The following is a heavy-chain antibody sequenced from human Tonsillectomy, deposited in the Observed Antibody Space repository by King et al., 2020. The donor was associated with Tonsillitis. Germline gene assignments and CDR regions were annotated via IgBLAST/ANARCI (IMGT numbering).Heavy chain of an antibody. V-gene: IGHV3-9*01. CDR3: AKDSDYDSSGGRFDY. CDR1: GFTFDDYA. Sequence: VQLVQSGGGLVQPGRSLRLSCAASGFTFDDYAMHWVRQAPGKGLEWVSGINWNSGSIGYADSVKGRFTISRDNAKNSLYLQMNSLRAEDTALYYCAKDSDYDSSGGRFDYWGQGTLVTVSS. D-gene: IGHD3-22*01. J-gene: IGHJ4*02. CDR2: INWNSGSI.